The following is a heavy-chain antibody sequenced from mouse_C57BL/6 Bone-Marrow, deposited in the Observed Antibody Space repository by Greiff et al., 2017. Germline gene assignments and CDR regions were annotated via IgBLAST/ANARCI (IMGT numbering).Heavy chain of an antibody. V-gene: IGHV5-12*01. CDR2: ISNGGGST. D-gene: IGHD2-4*01. Sequence: EVQLVESGGGLVQPGGSLKLSCAASGFTFSDYYMYWVRQTPEKRLEWVAYISNGGGSTYYPDNVKGRFTISRDNAKNTLYLQMSRLKSEDTAMYYCARQYYDDAFYAMDYWGQGTSVTVTS. CDR1: GFTFSDYY. CDR3: ARQYYDDAFYAMDY. J-gene: IGHJ4*01.